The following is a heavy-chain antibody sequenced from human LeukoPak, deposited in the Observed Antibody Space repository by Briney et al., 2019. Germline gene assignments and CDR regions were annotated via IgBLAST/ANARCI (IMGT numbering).Heavy chain of an antibody. V-gene: IGHV5-51*01. J-gene: IGHJ4*02. CDR3: ARSRRAYGSGSLDY. D-gene: IGHD3-10*01. CDR2: IYPGDSDT. CDR1: GYSFTSYW. Sequence: LGESLKVSCKGSGYSFTSYWIGWVRQMPGKGLEWMGIIYPGDSDTRYSPSFQGQVTISADKSISTAYLQWSSLKASDTAMYYCARSRRAYGSGSLDYWGQGTLVTVSS.